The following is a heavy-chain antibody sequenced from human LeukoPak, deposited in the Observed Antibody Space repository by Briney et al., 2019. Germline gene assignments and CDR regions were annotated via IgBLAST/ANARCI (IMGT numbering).Heavy chain of an antibody. CDR3: ARGSSWNAGVFEV. J-gene: IGHJ3*01. D-gene: IGHD1-1*01. V-gene: IGHV4-59*01. Sequence: SETLSLTCAVSGDSIISYYWGWIRQPPGKGLEWIGYIYYTGTTNYNPSLKSRVTISINTSKKQFSLNLRSVTDADTAVYYCARGSSWNAGVFEVWGQGTMVTVSP. CDR1: GDSIISYY. CDR2: IYYTGTT.